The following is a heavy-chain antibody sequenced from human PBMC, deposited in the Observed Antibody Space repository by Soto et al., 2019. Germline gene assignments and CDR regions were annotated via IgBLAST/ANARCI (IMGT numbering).Heavy chain of an antibody. CDR1: GYRFNTYW. CDR3: ARHEATYYNFYGMDV. J-gene: IGHJ6*02. V-gene: IGHV5-51*01. CDR2: IHPGESDT. Sequence: GETVTISCESYGYRFNTYWIAWVRQIPGKGLEWMGSIHPGESDTRYSPSFQGQVTISADRSITTAYLQWSSLKASDTAMYYCARHEATYYNFYGMDVWGQGNTVTVSS.